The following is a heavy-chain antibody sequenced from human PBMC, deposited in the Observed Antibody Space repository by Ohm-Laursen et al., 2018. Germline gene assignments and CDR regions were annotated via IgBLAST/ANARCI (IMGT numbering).Heavy chain of an antibody. D-gene: IGHD2-2*01. CDR3: AAGGCSSTSCYRNYYYYYGMDV. V-gene: IGHV4-59*08. Sequence: GTLSLTCLVSGGSISSYYWSWIRQPPGKGLEWIGYIYYSGSTNYNPSLKSRVTISVDTSKNQFSLKLSSVTAADTAVYYCAAGGCSSTSCYRNYYYYYGMDVWGQGTTVTVSS. J-gene: IGHJ6*02. CDR1: GGSISSYY. CDR2: IYYSGST.